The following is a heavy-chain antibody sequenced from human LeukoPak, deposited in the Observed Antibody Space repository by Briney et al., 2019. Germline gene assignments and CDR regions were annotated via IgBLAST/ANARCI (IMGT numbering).Heavy chain of an antibody. CDR1: NYTFTSHD. V-gene: IGHV1-18*01. CDR2: ISPYTGNT. J-gene: IGHJ6*03. D-gene: IGHD3-9*01. CDR3: ARGYFDWLYMDV. Sequence: ASVKVSCKASNYTFTSHDISWVRQAPGQGLEWMGWISPYTGNTKYAQKFQGRVTMTTSTSTSIVYMELRSLRSDDTAVYFCARGYFDWLYMDVWGKGTTVTISS.